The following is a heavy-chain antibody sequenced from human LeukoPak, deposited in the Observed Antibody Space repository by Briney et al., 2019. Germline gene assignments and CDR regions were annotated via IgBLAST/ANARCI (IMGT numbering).Heavy chain of an antibody. CDR3: ARGHWGLDS. CDR1: KFTFNNYA. V-gene: IGHV3-23*01. D-gene: IGHD7-27*01. CDR2: ISGSGDNM. Sequence: GGSLRLSCLASKFTFNNYAMTWVRQAPGKGLEWVSSISGSGDNMDYADSVKGRFTISRDNSENTLYLQMNSLRGEDTAVYYCARGHWGLDSWGQGTLVSVSS. J-gene: IGHJ4*02.